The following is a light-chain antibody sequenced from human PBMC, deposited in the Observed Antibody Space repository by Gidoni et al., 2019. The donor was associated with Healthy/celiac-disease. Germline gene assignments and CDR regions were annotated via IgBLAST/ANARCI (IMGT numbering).Light chain of an antibody. J-gene: IGKJ4*01. Sequence: EIVLTQSPGTLSLSPGERATLSCRARQSVRSSYLAWYQQKPGQAPRLLIYGASCMATGIPDRFSGSVSGTDFTLTISRLEPEDFAVYYCQQYGSSPLTFGGGTKVEI. CDR1: QSVRSSY. CDR2: GAS. V-gene: IGKV3-20*01. CDR3: QQYGSSPLT.